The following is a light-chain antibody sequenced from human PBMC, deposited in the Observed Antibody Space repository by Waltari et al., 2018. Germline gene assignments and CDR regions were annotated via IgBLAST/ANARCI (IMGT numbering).Light chain of an antibody. CDR1: QTINTY. CDR3: QQTYTVPPIT. CDR2: DAS. J-gene: IGKJ5*01. Sequence: DIQMTQSPSSLSASVGDRVTITCRASQTINTYLNWYQQKQGKAPQLLIYDASTLGSGVSLRFSGSGSGTDFTLTISSLQPEDFATYYCQQTYTVPPITFRQGTRLDFK. V-gene: IGKV1-39*01.